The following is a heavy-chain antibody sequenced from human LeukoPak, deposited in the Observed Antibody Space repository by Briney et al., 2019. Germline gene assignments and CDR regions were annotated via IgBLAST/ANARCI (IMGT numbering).Heavy chain of an antibody. CDR2: INPDNGGT. D-gene: IGHD6-13*01. V-gene: IGHV1-2*02. CDR3: AREKDQAAAGHFDY. Sequence: ASVKVSCKASGYTFTGYYMHWVRQAPGQGLEWMGWINPDNGGTNYAQKFQGRVTMTRDMSISTAYMELSRLRSDDTAVYYCAREKDQAAAGHFDYWGQGTLVTVSS. CDR1: GYTFTGYY. J-gene: IGHJ4*02.